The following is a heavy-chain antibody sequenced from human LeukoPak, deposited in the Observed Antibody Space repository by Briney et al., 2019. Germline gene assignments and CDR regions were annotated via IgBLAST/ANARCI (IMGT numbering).Heavy chain of an antibody. CDR2: ITANGGRT. J-gene: IGHJ4*02. Sequence: PGGSLRLFCAASGFTFSSNAMTWVRQAPGKGLEWVSVITANGGRTYYADSVKGRFTISRDNSKNTLSLQMNSLRADDTAVYYCAKDGAAPGSGGDYFDYWGQGTLVTVSS. CDR1: GFTFSSNA. V-gene: IGHV3-23*01. CDR3: AKDGAAPGSGGDYFDY. D-gene: IGHD3-10*01.